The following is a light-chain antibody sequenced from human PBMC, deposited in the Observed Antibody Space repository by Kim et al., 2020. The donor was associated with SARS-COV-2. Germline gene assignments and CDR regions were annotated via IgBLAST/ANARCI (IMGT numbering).Light chain of an antibody. CDR1: QGIGRW. CDR2: PAS. CDR3: QQASTYPLS. J-gene: IGKJ4*01. V-gene: IGKV1-12*01. Sequence: DIQMTQSPSSVSASVGERVTMTCRASQGIGRWLAWYQQKPGKAPKLLIYPASSLQSAVPSRFGGSGSETEFTLTITTLQPEDAAIYYCQQASTYPLSFAGGTKVDIK.